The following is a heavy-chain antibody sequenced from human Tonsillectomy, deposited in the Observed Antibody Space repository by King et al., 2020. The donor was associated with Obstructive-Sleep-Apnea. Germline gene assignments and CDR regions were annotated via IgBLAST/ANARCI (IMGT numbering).Heavy chain of an antibody. J-gene: IGHJ4*02. D-gene: IGHD3-3*01. V-gene: IGHV3-30*02. Sequence: QVQLVESGGGVVQPGTSLRLSCTASGFTFSTYGMHWVRQAPGKGLEWVAFIRYDGSNMFYADSVKGRFTVSRDNSENTLYLQMNSLRAEDTALYYCAKPTSNYDFWSGFDYWGQGTLVTVFS. CDR3: AKPTSNYDFWSGFDY. CDR1: GFTFSTYG. CDR2: IRYDGSNM.